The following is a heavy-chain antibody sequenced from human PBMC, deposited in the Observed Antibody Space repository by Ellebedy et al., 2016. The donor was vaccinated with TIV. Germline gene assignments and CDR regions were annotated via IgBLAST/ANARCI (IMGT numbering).Heavy chain of an antibody. CDR3: ARDEYSSSSPYGMDV. Sequence: ASVKVSXXASGYTFTGYYMHWVRQAPGQGLEWMGWINPNSGGTNYAQKFQGRVTMTRDTSISTAYMELSRLRSDDTAVYYCARDEYSSSSPYGMDVWGQGTTVTVSS. CDR1: GYTFTGYY. D-gene: IGHD6-6*01. V-gene: IGHV1-2*02. CDR2: INPNSGGT. J-gene: IGHJ6*02.